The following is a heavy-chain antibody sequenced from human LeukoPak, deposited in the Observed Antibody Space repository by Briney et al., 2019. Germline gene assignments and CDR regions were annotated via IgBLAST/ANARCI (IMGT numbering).Heavy chain of an antibody. D-gene: IGHD2-15*01. CDR2: ISPYNANT. Sequence: ASVKVSCKASGYTFTGYYIHWVRQAPGQGLEWMGWISPYNANTKYAQKLQGRVTMTTDTSTSTAYMELRSLRSDDTAVYYCAREGVVVVVAATDYYYYYYMDVWGKGTTVTVSS. V-gene: IGHV1-18*04. J-gene: IGHJ6*03. CDR1: GYTFTGYY. CDR3: AREGVVVVVAATDYYYYYYMDV.